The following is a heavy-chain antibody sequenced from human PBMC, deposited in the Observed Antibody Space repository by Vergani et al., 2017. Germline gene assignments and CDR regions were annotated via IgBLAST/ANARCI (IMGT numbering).Heavy chain of an antibody. Sequence: EVQLVQSGAAVKKPGESLKISCKGSGYSFTSYWIGWVRQMPGKGLEWMGIIYPGDSDTRYSPSFQGQVTISADKSISTAYLQWSSLKASDTAMYYCARTSVYYDILTGLDCWGQGTLVTVSS. D-gene: IGHD3-9*01. CDR1: GYSFTSYW. CDR3: ARTSVYYDILTGLDC. CDR2: IYPGDSDT. V-gene: IGHV5-51*01. J-gene: IGHJ4*02.